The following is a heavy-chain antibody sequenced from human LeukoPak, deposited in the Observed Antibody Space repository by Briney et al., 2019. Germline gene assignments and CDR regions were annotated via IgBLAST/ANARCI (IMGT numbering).Heavy chain of an antibody. D-gene: IGHD3-10*01. V-gene: IGHV1-3*01. Sequence: ASVKVSCKASGYTFTSYAMHWVRQAPGQRLEWMGWINAGNGSTKYSQKFQGRVTITRDTSASTAYMELSSLRSEDTAVYYCARKYPVWFGEKVAFDIWGQGTMVTVSS. J-gene: IGHJ3*02. CDR3: ARKYPVWFGEKVAFDI. CDR1: GYTFTSYA. CDR2: INAGNGST.